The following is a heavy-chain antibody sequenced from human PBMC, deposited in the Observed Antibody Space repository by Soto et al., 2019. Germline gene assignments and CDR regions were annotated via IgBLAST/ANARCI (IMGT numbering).Heavy chain of an antibody. CDR2: IYATGTT. J-gene: IGHJ5*02. CDR3: VRDGTKTLRDWFDP. Sequence: PSETLSLTCTVSGGSISGFYWSWIRKSAGKGLEWIGRIYATGTTDYNPSLKSRVMMSVDTSKKQFSLKLRSVTAADTAVYYCVRDGTKTLRDWFDPWGQGISVTVSS. D-gene: IGHD1-1*01. V-gene: IGHV4-4*07. CDR1: GGSISGFY.